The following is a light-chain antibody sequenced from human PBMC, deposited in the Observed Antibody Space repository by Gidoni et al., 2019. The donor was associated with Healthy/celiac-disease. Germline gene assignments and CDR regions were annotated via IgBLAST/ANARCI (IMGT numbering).Light chain of an antibody. CDR1: QSVSSW. Sequence: DIQMTQSPSTLSASVGDRVTIPGRASQSVSSWLAWYQQKPGKAPNLLIYKASSLDSGVPSRFSGSGSGTEFTLTISSLQPDDFATYYCQQYYSYPRTFGRGTKVEIK. CDR2: KAS. CDR3: QQYYSYPRT. J-gene: IGKJ1*01. V-gene: IGKV1-5*03.